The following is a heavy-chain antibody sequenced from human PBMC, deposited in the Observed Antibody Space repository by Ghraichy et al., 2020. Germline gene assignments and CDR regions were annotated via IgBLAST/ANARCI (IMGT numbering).Heavy chain of an antibody. V-gene: IGHV3-23*01. CDR1: GSTFSSYA. CDR2: ISGSGGST. D-gene: IGHD3-3*01. J-gene: IGHJ6*02. CDR3: AKNAPAYYDFWSGYYAQLYYYYYYGMDV. Sequence: GESLNISCAASGSTFSSYAMSWVRQAPGKGLEWVSAISGSGGSTYYADSVKGRFTISRDNSKNTLYLQMNSLRAEDTAVYYCAKNAPAYYDFWSGYYAQLYYYYYYGMDVWGQGTTVTVSS.